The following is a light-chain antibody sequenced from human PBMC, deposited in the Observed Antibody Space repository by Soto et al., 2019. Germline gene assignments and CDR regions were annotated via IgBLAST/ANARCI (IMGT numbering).Light chain of an antibody. CDR3: QSYDSSLSGYV. J-gene: IGLJ1*01. Sequence: VLTQPPSVSGAPGQRVTISCTGSSSNIGAGYDVQWYQQLPGTTPKLLIYGNTNRPSGVPDRFSGSKSGTSASLAITGLQAEDEADYYCQSYDSSLSGYVFGTGTKVTV. CDR1: SSNIGAGYD. V-gene: IGLV1-40*01. CDR2: GNT.